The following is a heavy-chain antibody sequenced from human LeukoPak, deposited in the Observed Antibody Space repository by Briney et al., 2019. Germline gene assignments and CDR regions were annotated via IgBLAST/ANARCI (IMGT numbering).Heavy chain of an antibody. CDR3: ARVLLVLNSLSYFDY. D-gene: IGHD4/OR15-4a*01. J-gene: IGHJ4*02. V-gene: IGHV4-4*07. CDR2: IYSSGST. Sequence: SETLSLTCTVSGGSISSYYWSWIRQPAGKGLEWIGRIYSSGSTNYNSSLKSRVIMSVDTSKNQFSLKLSSVTAADTAVYYCARVLLVLNSLSYFDYWGQGTLVTVSS. CDR1: GGSISSYY.